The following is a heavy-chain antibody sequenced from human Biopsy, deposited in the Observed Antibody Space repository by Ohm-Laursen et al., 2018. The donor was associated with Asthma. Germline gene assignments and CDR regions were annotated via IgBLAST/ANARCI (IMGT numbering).Heavy chain of an antibody. J-gene: IGHJ4*02. Sequence: SLRLSCSASGFTFGDYWMSWVRQVPGKGLEWVANIKHDGSEKNHVDSLKGRFTISRDNAKNSLYLQMNSLRAEDTAVYYCARDAPTGGYIDYWGLGTLVTVSS. CDR1: GFTFGDYW. CDR2: IKHDGSEK. D-gene: IGHD7-27*01. CDR3: ARDAPTGGYIDY. V-gene: IGHV3-7*01.